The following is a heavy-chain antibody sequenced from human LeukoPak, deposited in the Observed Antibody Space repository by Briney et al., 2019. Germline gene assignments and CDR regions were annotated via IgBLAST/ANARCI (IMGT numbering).Heavy chain of an antibody. CDR3: ARVKDTSYGMDV. D-gene: IGHD2-15*01. V-gene: IGHV3-74*01. CDR1: GFTFRSYW. CDR2: VNTDGSST. J-gene: IGHJ6*02. Sequence: PGGSLRLSCAASGFTFRSYWMHWVRHAPGKWLVWVSRVNTDGSSTSYADSVKGRFTISRDNAKNTLYLQMNSLRAEDTAVYYCARVKDTSYGMDVWGQGTTLTVSS.